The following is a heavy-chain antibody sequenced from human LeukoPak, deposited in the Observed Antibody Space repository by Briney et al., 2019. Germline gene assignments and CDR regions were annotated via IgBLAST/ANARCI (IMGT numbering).Heavy chain of an antibody. V-gene: IGHV4-34*01. CDR3: TRGKPETVFDS. D-gene: IGHD2-21*02. Sequence: SETLSLTCSVYGGSFSGYCWTWIRQSPEKGLEWIGEINHSGSINYNPSLKSRVTISVGTSNDQFSLKLTSVTAADTAVYYCTRGKPETVFDSWGQGTLVTVSS. J-gene: IGHJ4*02. CDR1: GGSFSGYC. CDR2: INHSGSI.